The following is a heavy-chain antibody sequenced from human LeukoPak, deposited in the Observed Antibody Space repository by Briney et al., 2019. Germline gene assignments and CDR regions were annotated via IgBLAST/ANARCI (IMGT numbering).Heavy chain of an antibody. CDR3: TTRPFGGVIGFDY. V-gene: IGHV3-15*01. Sequence: GGSLRLXCAASGFTFSNAWMSWVRQAPGKGLEWVGRIKSKTDGGTTDYAAPVKGRFTISRDDSKNTLYLQMNSLKTEDTAVYYCTTRPFGGVIGFDYWGQGTLVTVSS. CDR1: GFTFSNAW. J-gene: IGHJ4*02. D-gene: IGHD3-16*02. CDR2: IKSKTDGGTT.